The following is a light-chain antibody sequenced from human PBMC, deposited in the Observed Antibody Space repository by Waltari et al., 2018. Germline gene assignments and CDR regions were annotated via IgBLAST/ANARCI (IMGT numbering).Light chain of an antibody. V-gene: IGLV3-10*01. CDR3: FSTDSTGNLRV. CDR1: ALPKRF. J-gene: IGLJ3*02. CDR2: EDT. Sequence: SYELTQPPSVSVSPGRTATITCSGDALPKRFAFWYQKKSGRAPVLVINEDTKRPSGISGRLSGSNSGAVATLTISGAQVDDEAEYFCFSTDSTGNLRVFGGGTKLTVL.